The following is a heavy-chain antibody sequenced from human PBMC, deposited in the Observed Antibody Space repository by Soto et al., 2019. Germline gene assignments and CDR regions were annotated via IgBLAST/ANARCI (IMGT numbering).Heavy chain of an antibody. CDR3: ATAGSARPIDQDFGY. CDR1: GYTLTELS. J-gene: IGHJ4*02. D-gene: IGHD6-6*01. CDR2: FDPEDGET. V-gene: IGHV1-24*01. Sequence: VASVKVSCKVSGYTLTELSMHWVRQAPGKGLEWMGGFDPEDGETIYAQKFQGRVTMTEDTSTDTAYMELSSLRSEDTAVYYCATAGSARPIDQDFGYWGQGTLVTVSS.